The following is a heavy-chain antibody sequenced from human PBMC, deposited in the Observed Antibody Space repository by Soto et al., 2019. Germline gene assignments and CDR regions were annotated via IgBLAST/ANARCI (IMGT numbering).Heavy chain of an antibody. D-gene: IGHD3-22*01. CDR3: ATVAPTDSDYYYSGMDV. J-gene: IGHJ6*02. V-gene: IGHV1-18*01. CDR2: ISTYTGNT. CDR1: GYMF. Sequence: QVELVQSGAEVKKPGTSVTVSCTTSGYMFISWVRQAPEQGLESMGWISTYTGNTDYAQKFQGRVTMTTDTSTSTGYMELRSLTSDDTAVYYCATVAPTDSDYYYSGMDVWGQGTTVTVSS.